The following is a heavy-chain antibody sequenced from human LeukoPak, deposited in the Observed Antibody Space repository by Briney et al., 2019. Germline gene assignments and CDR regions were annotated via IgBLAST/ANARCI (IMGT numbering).Heavy chain of an antibody. Sequence: GASVKVSCKSSGYTFTGYYMHWVRQAPGQGLEWMGWINPNSGDTNYAQKFQGWVTMTRDTSSSTAYMELSRLRSEDTAVYYCARGLWNYVGGWGQGTLVTVSS. D-gene: IGHD1-7*01. CDR1: GYTFTGYY. J-gene: IGHJ4*02. CDR3: ARGLWNYVGG. V-gene: IGHV1-2*04. CDR2: INPNSGDT.